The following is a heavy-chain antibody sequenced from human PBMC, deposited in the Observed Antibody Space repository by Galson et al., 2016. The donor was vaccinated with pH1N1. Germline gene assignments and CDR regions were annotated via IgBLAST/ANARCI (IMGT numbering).Heavy chain of an antibody. Sequence: SLRLFCAASGFHFSYYWMHWFRQGPEKGLAWVSRINREGASISYADSVRGRFTISRDNAKNTLYLQMNSLKAEDTAVYYCARDDGYDSSGSYADYWGRGTLVTVSS. J-gene: IGHJ4*02. CDR2: INREGASI. CDR1: GFHFSYYW. V-gene: IGHV3-74*01. CDR3: ARDDGYDSSGSYADY. D-gene: IGHD3-10*01.